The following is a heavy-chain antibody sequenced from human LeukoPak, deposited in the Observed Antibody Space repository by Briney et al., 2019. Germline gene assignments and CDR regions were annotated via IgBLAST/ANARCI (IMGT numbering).Heavy chain of an antibody. V-gene: IGHV3-30-3*01. CDR2: ISYDGSNK. CDR1: GFTFSSYA. D-gene: IGHD3-3*01. Sequence: GGSLRLSCAASGFTFSSYAMHWVRQAPGKGLEWVAVISYDGSNKYYADSVKGRFTISRDNSKNTLYLQMNSLRAEDTAVYYCARVFSRLLELPDYWGQGTLDTVSS. CDR3: ARVFSRLLELPDY. J-gene: IGHJ4*02.